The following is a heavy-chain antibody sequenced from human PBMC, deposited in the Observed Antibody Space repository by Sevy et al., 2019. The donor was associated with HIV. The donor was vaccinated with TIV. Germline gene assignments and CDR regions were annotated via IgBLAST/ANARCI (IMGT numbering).Heavy chain of an antibody. J-gene: IGHJ5*02. CDR1: GGSISSSNW. CDR3: ARDNQADYYDSSGYYLNWFDP. CDR2: IYHSGST. Sequence: SETLSLTCAVSGGSISSSNWWSWVRQPPGKGLEWIGEIYHSGSTKYNPSLKSRVTISVDKSKNQFSLKLSSVTAADTAVYYCARDNQADYYDSSGYYLNWFDPWGQGTLVTVSS. D-gene: IGHD3-22*01. V-gene: IGHV4-4*02.